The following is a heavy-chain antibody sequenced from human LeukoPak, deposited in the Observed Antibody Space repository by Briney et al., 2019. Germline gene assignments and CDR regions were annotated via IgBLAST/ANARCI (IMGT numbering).Heavy chain of an antibody. V-gene: IGHV3-74*01. CDR2: INSDGSST. D-gene: IGHD4-17*01. J-gene: IGHJ4*02. CDR3: GRVYGDYGPIDY. CDR1: GFTFSNYW. Sequence: GGSLRLSCAASGFTFSNYWMYWVHQAPGKGLVWVSRINSDGSSTSYADSVKGRFAISRDNAKNTLYSQMNSLRVEDTAVYYCGRVYGDYGPIDYWGQGTLVTVSS.